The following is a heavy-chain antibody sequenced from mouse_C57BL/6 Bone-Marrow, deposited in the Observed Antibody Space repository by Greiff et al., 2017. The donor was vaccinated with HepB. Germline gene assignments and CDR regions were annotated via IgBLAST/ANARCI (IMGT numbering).Heavy chain of an antibody. D-gene: IGHD2-4*01. CDR2: ISSGSSTI. V-gene: IGHV5-17*01. J-gene: IGHJ3*01. Sequence: EVQLQESGGGLVKPGGSLKLSCAASGFTFSDYGMHWVRQAPEKGLEWVAYISSGSSTIYYADTVKGRFTISRDNAKNTLFLQMTSLRSEDTAMYYCARYYDYDRSWGKGTLVTVAA. CDR1: GFTFSDYG. CDR3: ARYYDYDRS.